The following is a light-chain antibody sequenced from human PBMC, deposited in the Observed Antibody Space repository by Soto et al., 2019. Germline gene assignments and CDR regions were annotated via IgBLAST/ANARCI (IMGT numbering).Light chain of an antibody. CDR3: QQSYSTPIT. J-gene: IGKJ5*01. V-gene: IGKV1-39*01. CDR2: AAS. CDR1: QSISSY. Sequence: EIEMKQSTYSLSASVGDRVTITCRASQSISSYLNWYQQKPGKAPKLLIYAASSLQSGVPSRFSGSGSGTDFTLTISSLQPEDFATYYCQQSYSTPITFGQGTRLEI.